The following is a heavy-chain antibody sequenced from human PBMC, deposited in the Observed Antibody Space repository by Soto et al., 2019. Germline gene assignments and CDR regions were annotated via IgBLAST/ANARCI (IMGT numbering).Heavy chain of an antibody. D-gene: IGHD5-12*01. CDR3: ARESGGATATLDYYYFYIDV. J-gene: IGHJ6*03. CDR1: RDSFNDYY. Sequence: VQLAQSGAEVKKPGASVKVSCQTSRDSFNDYYIHWVRQAPGQGLEWMGWINPNGGATKYAQKFQGRVTVTRDTSIRTVYMELSSLRSDDTAVYYCARESGGATATLDYYYFYIDVWGKGTTVTVSS. V-gene: IGHV1-2*02. CDR2: INPNGGAT.